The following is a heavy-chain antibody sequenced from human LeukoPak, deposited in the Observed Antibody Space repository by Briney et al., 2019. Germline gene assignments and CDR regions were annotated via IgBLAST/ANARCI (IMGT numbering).Heavy chain of an antibody. J-gene: IGHJ4*02. Sequence: GGSLRLSCAASGFTFSNYGMSWVRQAPGKGLEWVSVIRGSGGGTYYANSVKGRFTISRDNSKNTVYLQMNSLRAEDTAVYYCVKARMPHCGTDCLESWGQGTLVTVSS. CDR1: GFTFSNYG. D-gene: IGHD2-21*02. V-gene: IGHV3-23*01. CDR3: VKARMPHCGTDCLES. CDR2: IRGSGGGT.